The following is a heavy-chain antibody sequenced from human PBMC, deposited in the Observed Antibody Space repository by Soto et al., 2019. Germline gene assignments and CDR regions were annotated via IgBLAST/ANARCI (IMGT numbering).Heavy chain of an antibody. CDR3: ARDGDFWRWDY. J-gene: IGHJ4*02. CDR2: INPTGGST. CDR1: GYTFTSYY. Sequence: ASVKVFCKASGYTFTSYYMHWVRQAPGQGLEWMGIINPTGGSTTYAQKFQGRVTMTRDTPTSTVYMELSSLRFEDTAVYYCARDGDFWRWDYWGQGTRVTVSS. D-gene: IGHD3-3*01. V-gene: IGHV1-46*01.